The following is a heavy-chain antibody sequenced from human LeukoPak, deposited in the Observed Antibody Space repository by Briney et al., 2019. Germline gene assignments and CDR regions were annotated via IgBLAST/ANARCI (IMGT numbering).Heavy chain of an antibody. V-gene: IGHV4-39*02. J-gene: IGHJ4*02. D-gene: IGHD5-18*01. CDR1: GGSISSTSYY. CDR3: ARESGYSYGLAGFFDY. Sequence: SETLSLTCTVTGGSISSTSYYWGWIRQPPGKGLEWIGSIYYSLSTYYNPSLKSRVTISVDTSKNQFSLKLSSVTAADTAVYYCARESGYSYGLAGFFDYWGQGTLVTVSS. CDR2: IYYSLST.